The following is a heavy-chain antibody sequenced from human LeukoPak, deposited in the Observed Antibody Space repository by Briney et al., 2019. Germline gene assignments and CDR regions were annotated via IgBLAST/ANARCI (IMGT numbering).Heavy chain of an antibody. CDR2: ISGGGRST. CDR1: GFTFSTCA. Sequence: GGSLRLSCAASGFTFSTCAMSWVRQAPGKGLEWVSTISGGGRSTDYADSVKGLFTISRDNSKYTLYLQMNSLRAEDTAVYCCARERYFDYWGQGTLVTVSS. CDR3: ARERYFDY. V-gene: IGHV3-23*01. J-gene: IGHJ4*02.